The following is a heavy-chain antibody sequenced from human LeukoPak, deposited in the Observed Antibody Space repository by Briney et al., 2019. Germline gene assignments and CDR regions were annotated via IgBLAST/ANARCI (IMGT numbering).Heavy chain of an antibody. J-gene: IGHJ4*02. V-gene: IGHV3-43*01. Sequence: GGSLRLSCAGSGFTFSSYWMHWVRQAPGKGLEWVSLISWDGGSTYYADSVKGRFTISRDNSNNSLYLQMNSLRTEDTALYYCAIISTSSDFFDYWGQGTLVTVSS. CDR1: GFTFSSYW. D-gene: IGHD2-21*02. CDR3: AIISTSSDFFDY. CDR2: ISWDGGST.